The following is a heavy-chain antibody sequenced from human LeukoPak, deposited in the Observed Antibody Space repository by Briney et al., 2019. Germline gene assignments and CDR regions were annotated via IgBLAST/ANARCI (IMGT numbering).Heavy chain of an antibody. CDR3: ARVMGSGWTGFDY. V-gene: IGHV4-61*01. CDR2: IYYSGTT. CDR1: GGSISSGSYY. Sequence: RASQTLSLTCTVSGGSISSGSYYWSWIRQPPGKGLEWIGYIYYSGTTNYSPSLKSRVTISVDTSKNQFSLKLSSVTAADTAVYYCARVMGSGWTGFDYWGQGTLVTVSS. J-gene: IGHJ4*02. D-gene: IGHD6-19*01.